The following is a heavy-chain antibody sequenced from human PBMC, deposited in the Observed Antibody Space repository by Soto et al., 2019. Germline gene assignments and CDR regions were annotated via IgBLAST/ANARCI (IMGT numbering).Heavy chain of an antibody. J-gene: IGHJ3*02. V-gene: IGHV1-2*02. D-gene: IGHD2-15*01. CDR2: MNPKSGGA. CDR1: GYTFTDYY. CDR3: TRENIENSEGPHEAFDI. Sequence: ASVKVSCKTSGYTFTDYYTHWVRQAPGQGLEWMGWMNPKSGGAYFAQKFQGRVTLTRDTSIGTAYIEVNSLTSDDTAVYFCTRENIENSEGPHEAFDIWGQGTTVTVSS.